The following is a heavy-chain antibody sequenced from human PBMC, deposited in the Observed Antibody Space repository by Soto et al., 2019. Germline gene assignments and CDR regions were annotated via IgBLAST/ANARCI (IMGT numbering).Heavy chain of an antibody. CDR1: GGSFSGYY. J-gene: IGHJ4*02. D-gene: IGHD6-13*01. Sequence: SETLSLTCDVYGGSFSGYYWSWIRQPPGKGLEWIGEIDHSGSPNYNPSLKSRVTISVDTSKNQLSLRLTSMTAADTAVYYCARGQGSSSSWYGWGQGTLVTVSS. V-gene: IGHV4-34*01. CDR2: IDHSGSP. CDR3: ARGQGSSSSWYG.